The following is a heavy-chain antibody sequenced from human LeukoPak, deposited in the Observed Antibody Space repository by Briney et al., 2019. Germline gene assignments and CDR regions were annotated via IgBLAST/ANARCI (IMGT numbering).Heavy chain of an antibody. Sequence: GGSLRLSCAASGFTFSNAWMSWVRQAPGKGLEWVGRIKSRTDGGTTDYAAPVKGRFTISRDDSKNTLYLQMNSLKTEDTAVYYCTSPVWFGELSGYWGQGTLLTVSS. V-gene: IGHV3-15*01. CDR3: TSPVWFGELSGY. CDR2: IKSRTDGGTT. CDR1: GFTFSNAW. J-gene: IGHJ4*02. D-gene: IGHD3-10*01.